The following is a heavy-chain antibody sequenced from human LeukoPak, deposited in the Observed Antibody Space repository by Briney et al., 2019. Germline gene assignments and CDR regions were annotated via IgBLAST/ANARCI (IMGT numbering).Heavy chain of an antibody. CDR1: GFTFSSHG. V-gene: IGHV3-33*08. CDR2: IWYDGSYK. Sequence: HPGRSLRLSCEASGFTFSSHGMHWVRQAPGKGLEWVAVIWYDGSYKYYADSVKGRFTISRDNSNSTLYLQMNSLRAEDTAVYYCARDKSTSCYYFDYWGQGALVTVSS. J-gene: IGHJ4*02. CDR3: ARDKSTSCYYFDY. D-gene: IGHD2-2*01.